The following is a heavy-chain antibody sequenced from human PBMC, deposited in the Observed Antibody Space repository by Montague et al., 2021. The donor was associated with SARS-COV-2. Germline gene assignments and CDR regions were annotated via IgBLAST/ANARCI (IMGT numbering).Heavy chain of an antibody. CDR2: MYDRGTT. CDR1: GGSIGSSSYS. Sequence: SETLSLTCTVSGGSIGSSSYSWGWIRQTPGKGLEWIGAMYDRGTTNYNPSLKSRVAISVDTSKTQFSLMLSSVTAADTAIYFCARSDRAITMFRGVELIGRSPFDYWGQGTLVTVSS. J-gene: IGHJ4*02. CDR3: ARSDRAITMFRGVELIGRSPFDY. V-gene: IGHV4-39*07. D-gene: IGHD3-10*01.